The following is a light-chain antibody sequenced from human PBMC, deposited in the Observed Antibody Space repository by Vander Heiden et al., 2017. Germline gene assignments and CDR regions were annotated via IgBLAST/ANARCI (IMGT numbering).Light chain of an antibody. Sequence: DIPLTQSPASLVASVRDKVILNCQASQDISNNLKWYQQKPGKAPKLLIYDASNLETGVPSRFSGSGSGTDFTFTISSLRPEDIATYYCQQYDNLPFTFGQGTKLEI. CDR3: QQYDNLPFT. V-gene: IGKV1-33*01. CDR2: DAS. CDR1: QDISNN. J-gene: IGKJ2*01.